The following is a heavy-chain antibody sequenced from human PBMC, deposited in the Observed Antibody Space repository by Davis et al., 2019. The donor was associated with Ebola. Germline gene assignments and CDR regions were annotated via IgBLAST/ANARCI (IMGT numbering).Heavy chain of an antibody. CDR1: GYTFSTYA. Sequence: ASVKVSCKASGYTFSTYAMHWVRQAPGQGLEWMGWINAANGNTKYSQKFQDRVTIIRDRSASTAYMELSSLRSEDTAVYYCARDLLRNLYYYYGMDVWGQGTTVTVSS. J-gene: IGHJ6*02. D-gene: IGHD2-15*01. V-gene: IGHV1-3*01. CDR2: INAANGNT. CDR3: ARDLLRNLYYYYGMDV.